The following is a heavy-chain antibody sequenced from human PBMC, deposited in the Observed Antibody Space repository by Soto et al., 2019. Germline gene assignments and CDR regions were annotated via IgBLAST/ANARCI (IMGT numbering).Heavy chain of an antibody. CDR3: ARKILGSTTRPNYWYFDL. CDR2: ISGGGDAA. V-gene: IGHV3-23*01. D-gene: IGHD7-27*01. CDR1: GFTFINYA. Sequence: EVQVLESGGGLVQPGGSLRLSCAGSGFTFINYAMNWVRQAPGKGLEWVSSISGGGDAAFFPDSVRGRFTISRDNSKNTVTPQMNSLGVDGTAVYYCARKILGSTTRPNYWYFDLWGRGTLVTVSS. J-gene: IGHJ2*01.